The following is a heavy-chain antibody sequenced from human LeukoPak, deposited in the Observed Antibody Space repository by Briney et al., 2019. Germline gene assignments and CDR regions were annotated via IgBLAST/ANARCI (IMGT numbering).Heavy chain of an antibody. Sequence: GGSLRLSCAASGFTFSSYWTHWVRQVPGKGLVWVSRINSDGSSTSYAHSVKGRFTISRDNAKNTLYVQMNSLRAEDTAVYYCSTGSGHAFDIWGRGTMVTVSS. CDR3: STGSGHAFDI. D-gene: IGHD3-10*01. CDR1: GFTFSSYW. V-gene: IGHV3-74*01. J-gene: IGHJ3*02. CDR2: INSDGSST.